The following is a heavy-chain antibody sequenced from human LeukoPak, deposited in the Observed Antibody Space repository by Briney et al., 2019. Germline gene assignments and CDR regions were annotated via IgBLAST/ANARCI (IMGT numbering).Heavy chain of an antibody. CDR2: ISSDGSKQ. CDR1: GFIFRNYA. V-gene: IGHV3-30*04. CDR3: TSTDYYGSGNYQLDY. J-gene: IGHJ4*02. D-gene: IGHD3-10*01. Sequence: PGGSLRLSCAASGFIFRNYAMHWIRQAPGKGLEWVAIISSDGSKQYYADSVKGRFTISRDTSKNTLYLQMNSLRAEDTAVYYCTSTDYYGSGNYQLDYWGQGTLVTVSS.